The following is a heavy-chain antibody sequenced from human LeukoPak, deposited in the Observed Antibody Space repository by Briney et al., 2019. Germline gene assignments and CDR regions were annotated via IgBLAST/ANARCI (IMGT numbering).Heavy chain of an antibody. J-gene: IGHJ4*02. Sequence: SETLSLTCTVSGGSISSSSYYWGWIRQPPGKGLEWIGSIYHSGSTNYNPSLKSRVTISVDTSKNQFSLKLSSVTAADTAVYYCARTYDFWSGRPFDYWGQGTLVTVSS. D-gene: IGHD3-3*01. V-gene: IGHV4-39*07. CDR3: ARTYDFWSGRPFDY. CDR2: IYHSGST. CDR1: GGSISSSSYY.